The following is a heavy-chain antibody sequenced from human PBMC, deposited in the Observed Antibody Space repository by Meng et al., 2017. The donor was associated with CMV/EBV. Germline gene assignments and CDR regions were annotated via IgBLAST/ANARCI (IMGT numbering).Heavy chain of an antibody. J-gene: IGHJ6*02. D-gene: IGHD3-3*01. Sequence: ASVKVSCKASGYTFTSYGISWVRQAPGQGLEWMGWISAYNGNTNYAQKLQGRVTMTTDTSTSTAYMELRSLRSDDTAVYYCARGPAFSYDFWSGYYPGDYYYGMDVWGQGTTVTVSS. CDR3: ARGPAFSYDFWSGYYPGDYYYGMDV. V-gene: IGHV1-18*01. CDR2: ISAYNGNT. CDR1: GYTFTSYG.